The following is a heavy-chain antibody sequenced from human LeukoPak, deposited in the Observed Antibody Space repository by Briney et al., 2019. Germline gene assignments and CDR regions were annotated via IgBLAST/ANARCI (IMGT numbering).Heavy chain of an antibody. CDR2: IYYSGST. CDR1: GGSISSYY. V-gene: IGHV4-59*08. D-gene: IGHD2-21*02. CDR3: ARHIVVVTAIPVWYFDL. Sequence: SETLSLTCTVSGGSISSYYWSWIRQPPGKGLEWIGYIYYSGSTNYNPSLKSRVTISVDTSKNQFSLKLSSVTAADTAVYYCARHIVVVTAIPVWYFDLWGRGTLVTVSS. J-gene: IGHJ2*01.